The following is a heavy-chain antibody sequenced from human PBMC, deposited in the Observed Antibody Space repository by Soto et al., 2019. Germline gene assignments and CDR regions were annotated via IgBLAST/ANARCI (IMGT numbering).Heavy chain of an antibody. CDR2: IWYDGSNK. V-gene: IGHV3-33*01. CDR3: ARDWRDFGDSEYFQH. Sequence: QVQLVESGGGVVQPGRSLRLSCAASGFTFSSYGMHWVRQAPGKGLEWVAVIWYDGSNKYYADSVKGRFTISRDNSKNTLYLQMNGLRAEDTAVYYCARDWRDFGDSEYFQHWGQGTLVTVSS. J-gene: IGHJ1*01. D-gene: IGHD4-17*01. CDR1: GFTFSSYG.